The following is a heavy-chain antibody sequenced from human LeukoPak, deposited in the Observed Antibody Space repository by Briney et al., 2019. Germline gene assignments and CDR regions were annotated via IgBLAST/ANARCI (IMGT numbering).Heavy chain of an antibody. CDR1: RFAFSDYY. CDR2: ISSSSSYT. J-gene: IGHJ3*02. CDR3: AKARLRNDAFDI. Sequence: GGSLRLSCAASRFAFSDYYMNWIRQAPGKGLEWVSYISSSSSYTNYADSVKGRFTISRDNAKNSLYLQMNSLRAEDTAVYYCAKARLRNDAFDIWGQGTRVTVSS. D-gene: IGHD4-17*01. V-gene: IGHV3-11*03.